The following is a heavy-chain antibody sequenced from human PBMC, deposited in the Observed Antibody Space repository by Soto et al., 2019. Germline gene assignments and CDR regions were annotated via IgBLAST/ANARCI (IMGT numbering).Heavy chain of an antibody. CDR3: ARDTGGYSSSSGLDY. CDR2: IKQGGSEK. V-gene: IGHV3-7*03. CDR1: GFTFSSYW. Sequence: PGGSLRLSCAASGFTFSSYWMSWVRQAPGKGLEWVANIKQGGSEKYYVDSVKGRFTISRDNAKNSLYLQMNSLRAEDTAVYYCARDTGGYSSSSGLDYWGQGTLVTVSS. D-gene: IGHD6-6*01. J-gene: IGHJ4*02.